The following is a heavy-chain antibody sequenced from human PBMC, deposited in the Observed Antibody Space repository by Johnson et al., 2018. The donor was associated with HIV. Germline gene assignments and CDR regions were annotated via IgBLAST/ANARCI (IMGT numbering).Heavy chain of an antibody. CDR3: ARDKAGSSWYTAFDI. CDR1: GFTFSSYD. V-gene: IGHV3-13*01. Sequence: VQLVESGGGLVQPGGSLRLSCAASGFTFSSYDMHWVRQATGKGLAWVSAIGTAGDTYYPGSVTGRFTISRENAKNSLYLQMNSLRAEDTAVYYCARDKAGSSWYTAFDIWGQGTMVTVSS. CDR2: IGTAGDT. D-gene: IGHD6-13*01. J-gene: IGHJ3*02.